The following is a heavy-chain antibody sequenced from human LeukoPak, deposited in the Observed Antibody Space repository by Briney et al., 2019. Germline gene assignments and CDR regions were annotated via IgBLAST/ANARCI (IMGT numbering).Heavy chain of an antibody. J-gene: IGHJ4*02. CDR1: GFTFDDYG. Sequence: PGGSLRLSCAASGFTFDDYGMSWVRQAPGKGLEWVSSISSSGNYIYYADSVKGRFTISRDNAKNSLYLQMNSLRAEDTAVYYCARLWVYSYDYWGQGTLVTVSS. V-gene: IGHV3-21*01. CDR3: ARLWVYSYDY. D-gene: IGHD5-18*01. CDR2: ISSSGNYI.